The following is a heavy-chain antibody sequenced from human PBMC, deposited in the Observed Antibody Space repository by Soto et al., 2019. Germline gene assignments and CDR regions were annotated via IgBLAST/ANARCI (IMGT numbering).Heavy chain of an antibody. V-gene: IGHV4-4*07. CDR2: IDTSGNT. Sequence: AGTLSLTCTVSVYSITTYYWSWIRQPAGKGLEWIGRIDTSGNTNYNPSLKSRGTMSVNTSKKQSSLKLTSVTAADTAVYYYARYSHQWFHSDRTELCGQGTTGT. D-gene: IGHD3-22*01. CDR1: VYSITTYY. CDR3: ARYSHQWFHSDRTEL. J-gene: IGHJ6*02.